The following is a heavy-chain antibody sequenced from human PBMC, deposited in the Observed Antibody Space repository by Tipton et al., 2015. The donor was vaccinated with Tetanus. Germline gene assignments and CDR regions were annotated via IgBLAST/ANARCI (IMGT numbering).Heavy chain of an antibody. Sequence: TLSLTCTVSGSSITSTTHYWGWIRQAPGKGLEWFGIIYYSGSTYYNASLRSRVTISVDTSKNQFSLKLNSVTAADTAVYYCARANDEFPKKGPFDSWGQGSLVIVSS. CDR2: IYYSGST. D-gene: IGHD2-21*01. J-gene: IGHJ4*02. CDR1: GSSITSTTHY. V-gene: IGHV4-39*07. CDR3: ARANDEFPKKGPFDS.